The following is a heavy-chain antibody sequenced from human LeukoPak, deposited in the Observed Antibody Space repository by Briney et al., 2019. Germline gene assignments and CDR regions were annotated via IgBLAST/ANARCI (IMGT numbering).Heavy chain of an antibody. J-gene: IGHJ4*02. V-gene: IGHV3-7*03. CDR3: ARESPYAAIDY. D-gene: IGHD4/OR15-4a*01. CDR1: GFTFSTYW. CDR2: INEDGSET. Sequence: GGSLRLSCAASGFTFSTYWMTWVRQAPGEGLQWVANINEDGSETNYADSVKGRFTISRDNDKNSLYLQMSSLRADDTAVYYGARESPYAAIDYWGQGTLVIVPP.